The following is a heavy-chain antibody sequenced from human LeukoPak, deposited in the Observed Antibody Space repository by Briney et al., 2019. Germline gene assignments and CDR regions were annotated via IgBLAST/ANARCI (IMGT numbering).Heavy chain of an antibody. CDR2: IYPNNGGT. Sequence: ASVKVSCKASGYSFTGYYIYWVRQAPGQGLEWMGWIYPNNGGTNYAQKFQGRVTMTRDTSISTAYMDLSRLRSDDTAIYYCARVRYCSSTSCSSGYSDYWGQGTLVTVSS. J-gene: IGHJ4*02. V-gene: IGHV1-2*02. D-gene: IGHD2-2*01. CDR3: ARVRYCSSTSCSSGYSDY. CDR1: GYSFTGYY.